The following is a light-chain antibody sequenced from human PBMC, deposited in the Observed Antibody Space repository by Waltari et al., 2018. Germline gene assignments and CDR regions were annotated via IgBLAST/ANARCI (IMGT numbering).Light chain of an antibody. CDR2: GAS. CDR1: QSVSSN. V-gene: IGKV3-15*01. CDR3: QQYNNWPRT. Sequence: EIVMTQSPATLSVSPGERATLSCRASQSVSSNLAWYQQKPGQAPRLLIYGASTRATGIPARFIGSGSGTELTRTISSLQSEDFAVYYCQQYNNWPRTFGQGTKVEIK. J-gene: IGKJ1*01.